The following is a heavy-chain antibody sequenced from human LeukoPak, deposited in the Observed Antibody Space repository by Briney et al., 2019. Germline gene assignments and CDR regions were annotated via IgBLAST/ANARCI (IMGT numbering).Heavy chain of an antibody. CDR3: ARGGPHNSPDFDY. CDR2: IYYSGIT. V-gene: IGHV4-31*03. D-gene: IGHD2/OR15-2a*01. CDR1: GGSISNGGYY. J-gene: IGHJ4*02. Sequence: SETLSLTCTVSGGSISNGGYYWSWIRQHPGKGLEWIGYIYYSGITYYNPSLKSRVTISVDTSKNQFSLKLSSVTAADTAVYYCARGGPHNSPDFDYWGQGTLVTVSS.